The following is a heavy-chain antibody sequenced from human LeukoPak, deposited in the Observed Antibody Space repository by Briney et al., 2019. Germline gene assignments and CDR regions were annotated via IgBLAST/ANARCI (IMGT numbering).Heavy chain of an antibody. V-gene: IGHV1-8*01. Sequence: RGASVTVSCKASGYTFNHYDVNWVRQAPGQGLEWMGWMNPKSGTRVYAQKFQGRVTMTSDSYINTAYMELTSLTSDDTAVYYCAKGLRSDFWGQGTLVIVSS. CDR2: MNPKSGTR. CDR3: AKGLRSDF. J-gene: IGHJ4*02. D-gene: IGHD3-16*02. CDR1: GYTFNHYD.